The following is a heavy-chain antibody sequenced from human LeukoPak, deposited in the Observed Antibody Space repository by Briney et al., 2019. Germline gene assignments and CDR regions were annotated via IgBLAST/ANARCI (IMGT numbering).Heavy chain of an antibody. J-gene: IGHJ4*01. CDR3: TRGCSGGSCYSRFDY. D-gene: IGHD2-15*01. Sequence: PGGSLRLSCAASGFTFSSYWMQWVRQAPGKGLLWVSRINGDGSSTSYADSVKGRFTISRDNAKNTLYLQMNSLRAEDTAVYYCTRGCSGGSCYSRFDYWGHGILVTVSS. CDR2: INGDGSST. CDR1: GFTFSSYW. V-gene: IGHV3-74*01.